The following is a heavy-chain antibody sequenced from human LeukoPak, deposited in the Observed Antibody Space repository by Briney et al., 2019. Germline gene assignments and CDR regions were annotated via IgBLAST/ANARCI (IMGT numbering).Heavy chain of an antibody. J-gene: IGHJ4*02. D-gene: IGHD6-13*01. Sequence: PSETLSLTCAVYGGSFSGYYWSWIRQPPGKGLEWIGEINHSGSTNYNPPLKSRVTISVDTSKNQFSLKLSSVTAADTAVYYCASLRGPIAAAGKGTWGQGTLVTVSS. CDR2: INHSGST. CDR1: GGSFSGYY. CDR3: ASLRGPIAAAGKGT. V-gene: IGHV4-34*01.